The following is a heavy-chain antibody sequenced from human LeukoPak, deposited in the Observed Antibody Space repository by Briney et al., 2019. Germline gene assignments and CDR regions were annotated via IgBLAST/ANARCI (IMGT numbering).Heavy chain of an antibody. CDR3: ARTEGITGETFEY. Sequence: SGPALVKPTQTLTLTCTFSGFSLSTSGMCASWIRQPPGKALEWLARINWDDNNYYSTSLKTRLTISNDNSKNHVVLPMTNMDPVDTATYYCARTEGITGETFEYWGQGTLVTVSS. D-gene: IGHD7-27*01. CDR1: GFSLSTSGMC. J-gene: IGHJ4*02. V-gene: IGHV2-70*11. CDR2: INWDDNN.